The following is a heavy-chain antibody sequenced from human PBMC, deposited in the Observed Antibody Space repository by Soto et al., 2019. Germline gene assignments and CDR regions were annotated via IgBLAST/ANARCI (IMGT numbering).Heavy chain of an antibody. D-gene: IGHD2-2*01. CDR2: INPSGGST. Sequence: ASVKVSCKASGYTFTSYYMHWVRQAPGQGLEWTGIINPSGGSTSYAQKFQGRVTMTRDTSTSTVYMELSSLRSEDTAVYYCASRPREYCSRTSCYFYYGMDVCGQGTTVTVSS. CDR3: ASRPREYCSRTSCYFYYGMDV. J-gene: IGHJ6*02. V-gene: IGHV1-46*01. CDR1: GYTFTSYY.